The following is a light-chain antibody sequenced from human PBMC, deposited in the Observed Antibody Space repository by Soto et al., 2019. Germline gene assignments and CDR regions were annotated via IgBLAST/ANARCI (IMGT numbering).Light chain of an antibody. V-gene: IGKV1-13*02. CDR2: DAS. Sequence: AIQLTQSPSSLSASVGDRVTITCRASQGISSALAWYQQTPGKAPKLLIYDASSLESGVPSRFSGSGSGTDFTLTISSLPPEDFATYYCQQFNSYPLTFGGGTKVEIK. J-gene: IGKJ4*01. CDR1: QGISSA. CDR3: QQFNSYPLT.